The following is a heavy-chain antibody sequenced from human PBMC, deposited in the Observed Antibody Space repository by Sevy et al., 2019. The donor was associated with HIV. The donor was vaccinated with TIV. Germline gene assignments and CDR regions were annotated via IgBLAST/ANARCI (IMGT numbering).Heavy chain of an antibody. CDR3: ARGPDYYDSSGYYYQ. CDR1: GFTFRSYW. J-gene: IGHJ4*02. D-gene: IGHD3-22*01. CDR2: IKVDGSEK. Sequence: GGSLRLSCAVSGFTFRSYWMSWVRQAPGKGLEWVAHIKVDGSEKYHVDSVKGRFTISRDNAKNSLFLQMNSLRVEDTAVYYCARGPDYYDSSGYYYQWGQGTLVTVSS. V-gene: IGHV3-7*01.